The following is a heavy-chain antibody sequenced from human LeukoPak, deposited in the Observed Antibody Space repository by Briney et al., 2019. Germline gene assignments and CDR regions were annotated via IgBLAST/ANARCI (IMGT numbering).Heavy chain of an antibody. D-gene: IGHD3-3*01. V-gene: IGHV3-23*01. Sequence: GGSLRLSCETSGFPFETNAMSWVRQAPGKGLDWVSTIGNTETFYADSVTGRFTISRDNSKNTVYLHMHSLRVEDTAVYFCAKDWIQFNRIFDCFDSWGQGTLVTVSS. J-gene: IGHJ4*02. CDR2: IGNTET. CDR1: GFPFETNA. CDR3: AKDWIQFNRIFDCFDS.